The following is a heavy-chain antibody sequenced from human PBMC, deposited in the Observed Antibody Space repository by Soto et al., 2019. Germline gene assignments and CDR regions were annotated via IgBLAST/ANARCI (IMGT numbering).Heavy chain of an antibody. D-gene: IGHD4-17*01. CDR2: MNPNSGNT. J-gene: IGHJ4*02. CDR1: GYTFTSYD. V-gene: IGHV1-8*01. CDR3: ARSTNDYGDRH. Sequence: QVQLVQSGAEVKKPGASVKVSCKASGYTFTSYDINWARQATGQGLEWMGWMNPNSGNTGYAQRFQVRVTMTRNTSISRAYMGLSSLRSEDTAVYYCARSTNDYGDRHWGQGTLVTVSS.